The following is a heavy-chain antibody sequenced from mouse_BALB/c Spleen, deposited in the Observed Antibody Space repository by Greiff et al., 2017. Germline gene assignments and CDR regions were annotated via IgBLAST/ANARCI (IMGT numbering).Heavy chain of an antibody. CDR2: IYPSDSYT. Sequence: QVHVKQPGAELVRPGASVKLSCKASGYTFTSYWINWVKQRPGQGLEWIGNIYPSDSYTNYNQKFKDKATLTVDKSSSTAYMQLSSPTSEDSAVYYCTRAIYYDYDDAMDYWGQGTSVTVSS. J-gene: IGHJ4*01. V-gene: IGHV1-69*02. CDR3: TRAIYYDYDDAMDY. CDR1: GYTFTSYW. D-gene: IGHD2-4*01.